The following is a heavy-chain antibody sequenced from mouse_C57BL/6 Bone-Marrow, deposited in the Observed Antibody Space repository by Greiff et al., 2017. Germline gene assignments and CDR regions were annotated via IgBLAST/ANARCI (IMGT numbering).Heavy chain of an antibody. D-gene: IGHD1-1*01. V-gene: IGHV5-17*01. CDR1: GFTFSDYG. CDR2: ISSGSSTI. J-gene: IGHJ4*01. CDR3: ARDGSSYRGYYYAMDY. Sequence: EVQRVESGGGLVKPGGSLKLSCAASGFTFSDYGMHWVRQAPEKGLEWVAYISSGSSTIYYADTVKGRFTISRDNAKNTLFLQRTSLRSEDTAMYYCARDGSSYRGYYYAMDYWGQGTSVTVSS.